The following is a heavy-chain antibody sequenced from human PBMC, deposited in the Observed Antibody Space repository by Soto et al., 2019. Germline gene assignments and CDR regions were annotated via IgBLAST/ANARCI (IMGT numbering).Heavy chain of an antibody. CDR1: GGSFSGYY. V-gene: IGHV4-34*01. Sequence: QVQLQQWGAGLLKPSETLSLTCAVYGGSFSGYYWSWIRQPPGKGLEWIGEINHSGRTHYNPSLRCGETIPVDPSKNQLSLKLIGVTAADTAVYYCARAGAVTMVGYGMDVWGQGTTVTVSS. J-gene: IGHJ6*02. D-gene: IGHD3-10*01. CDR2: INHSGRT. CDR3: ARAGAVTMVGYGMDV.